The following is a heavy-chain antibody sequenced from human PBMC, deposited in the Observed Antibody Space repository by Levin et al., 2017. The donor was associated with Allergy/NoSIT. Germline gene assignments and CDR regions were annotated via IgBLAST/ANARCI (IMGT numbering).Heavy chain of an antibody. J-gene: IGHJ4*02. CDR2: IYYSGST. CDR3: ARVVPPYYGDYLLDY. D-gene: IGHD4-17*01. CDR1: GGSISSYY. Sequence: SETLSLTCTVSGGSISSYYWSWIRQPPGKGLEWIGYIYYSGSTSYNPSLKSRVTISVDTSKNQFSLKLSSVTAADTAVYYCARVVPPYYGDYLLDYWGQGTLVTVSS. V-gene: IGHV4-59*01.